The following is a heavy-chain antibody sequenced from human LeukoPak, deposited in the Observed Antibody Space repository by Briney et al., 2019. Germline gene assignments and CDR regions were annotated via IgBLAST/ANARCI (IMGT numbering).Heavy chain of an antibody. J-gene: IGHJ4*02. V-gene: IGHV3-49*04. CDR1: GFTFGAYA. CDR3: TRDYYYDSSGVFDY. CDR2: IRSKAYGGTT. Sequence: SLTLSCTASGFTFGAYAIRSVRHAPGKGLEWVGFIRSKAYGGTTEYAASVKGRFTISRDDSKSIAYLQMNSLKTEDTAVYYCTRDYYYDSSGVFDYWGQGTLVTVSS. D-gene: IGHD3-22*01.